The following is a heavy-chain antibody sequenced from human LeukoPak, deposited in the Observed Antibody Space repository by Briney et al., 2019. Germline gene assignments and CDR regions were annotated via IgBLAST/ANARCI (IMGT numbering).Heavy chain of an antibody. Sequence: GRSLRLSCAASGFTLSSYGMHWVRQAPGKGLEWVAVISYDGSNKYYADSVKGRFTISRDNSKNTLYLQMNSLRAEDTAVYYCARTTTFAPHFDYWGQGTLVTVSS. CDR2: ISYDGSNK. CDR3: ARTTTFAPHFDY. CDR1: GFTLSSYG. V-gene: IGHV3-30*03. J-gene: IGHJ4*02. D-gene: IGHD1-1*01.